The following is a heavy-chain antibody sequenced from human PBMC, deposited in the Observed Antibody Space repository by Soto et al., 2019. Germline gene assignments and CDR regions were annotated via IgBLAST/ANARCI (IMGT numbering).Heavy chain of an antibody. CDR2: ISYDGSNK. Sequence: PGGSLRLSCVASGFTFSSYGMHWVRQAPGKGLEWVAVISYDGSNKYYADSVKGRFTISRDNSKNTLYLQMNSLRAEDTAVYYCAKDRTTVTTWGRYYFYYYGMDVWGQGTTVTVSS. CDR1: GFTFSSYG. D-gene: IGHD4-17*01. J-gene: IGHJ6*02. CDR3: AKDRTTVTTWGRYYFYYYGMDV. V-gene: IGHV3-30*18.